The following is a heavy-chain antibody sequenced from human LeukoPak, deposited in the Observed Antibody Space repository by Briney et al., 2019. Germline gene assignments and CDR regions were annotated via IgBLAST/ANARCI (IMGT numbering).Heavy chain of an antibody. V-gene: IGHV1-69*04. D-gene: IGHD3-22*01. Sequence: GASVKVSCKASGGTFSSYAISWVRQAPGQGLEWMGRIIPIFGIANYAQKFQGRVTITADKSTSTAYMELSSLRSEDTAVYYCARSLYLYYYYDSSGYYSHFDYWGQGTLVTVSS. CDR2: IIPIFGIA. J-gene: IGHJ4*02. CDR3: ARSLYLYYYYDSSGYYSHFDY. CDR1: GGTFSSYA.